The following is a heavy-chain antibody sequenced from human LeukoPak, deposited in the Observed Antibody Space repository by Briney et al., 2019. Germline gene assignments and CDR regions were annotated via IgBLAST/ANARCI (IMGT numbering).Heavy chain of an antibody. D-gene: IGHD2-15*01. CDR3: ARVRAVAAFDM. CDR1: GGSFSGYY. Sequence: SETLSLTCAVYGGSFSGYYWSWIRQPPGKGLEWIGEINHSGSTNYNPSLKSRVTISVDTSKKQFSLKLSSVTAADTAVFYCARVRAVAAFDMWGQGTMVTVSS. V-gene: IGHV4-34*01. CDR2: INHSGST. J-gene: IGHJ3*02.